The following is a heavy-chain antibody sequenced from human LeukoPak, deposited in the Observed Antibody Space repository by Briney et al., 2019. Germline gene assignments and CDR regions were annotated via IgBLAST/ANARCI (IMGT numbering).Heavy chain of an antibody. Sequence: GGSLRLSCAASGFIFSSYSMNWVRQAPGKGLEWVSSISSSSSYIYYVDSVKGRFTISRDNAKNSLYLQMNSLRAEDTAVYYCARDGAGVGDYYDSSGYPRDAFDIWGQGTMVTVSS. D-gene: IGHD3-22*01. CDR1: GFIFSSYS. CDR3: ARDGAGVGDYYDSSGYPRDAFDI. CDR2: ISSSSSYI. J-gene: IGHJ3*02. V-gene: IGHV3-21*01.